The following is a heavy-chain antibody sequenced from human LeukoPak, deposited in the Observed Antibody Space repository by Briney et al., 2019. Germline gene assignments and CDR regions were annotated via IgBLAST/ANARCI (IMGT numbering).Heavy chain of an antibody. D-gene: IGHD3-22*01. CDR3: AREGYYYDSSGYPRLDY. V-gene: IGHV1-69*04. J-gene: IGHJ4*02. Sequence: SVKVSCKASGGTFSSYTISWVRQAPGQGLEWMGRIIPILGMANYAQKFQGRVTITADKSTSTAYMELSSLRSEDTAVYYCAREGYYYDSSGYPRLDYWGQGTLVTVSS. CDR1: GGTFSSYT. CDR2: IIPILGMA.